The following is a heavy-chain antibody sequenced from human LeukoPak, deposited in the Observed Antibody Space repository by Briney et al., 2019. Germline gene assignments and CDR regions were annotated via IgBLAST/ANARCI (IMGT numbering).Heavy chain of an antibody. CDR1: GYTITSYD. Sequence: ASVKVSCKASGYTITSYDINWVRQATGQGLEWMGWISAYNGNTNYAQKLQGRVTMTTDTSTSTAYMELRSLRSDDTAVYYCARVRGIAVAGTYNWFDPWGQGTLVTVSS. V-gene: IGHV1-18*01. CDR2: ISAYNGNT. D-gene: IGHD6-19*01. J-gene: IGHJ5*02. CDR3: ARVRGIAVAGTYNWFDP.